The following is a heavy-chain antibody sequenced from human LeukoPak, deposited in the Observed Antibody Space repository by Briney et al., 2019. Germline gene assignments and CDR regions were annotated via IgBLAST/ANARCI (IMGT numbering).Heavy chain of an antibody. CDR3: ARRKYQLPNWFDP. Sequence: SETLSLTCTVSGYSISSGYYWGWIRQPPGKGLEWIGSIYYSGSTYYNPSLKSRVTISVDTSKNQFSLKLSSVTAADTAVYYCARRKYQLPNWFDPWGQGTLVTVSS. J-gene: IGHJ5*02. D-gene: IGHD2-2*01. CDR1: GYSISSGYY. CDR2: IYYSGST. V-gene: IGHV4-38-2*02.